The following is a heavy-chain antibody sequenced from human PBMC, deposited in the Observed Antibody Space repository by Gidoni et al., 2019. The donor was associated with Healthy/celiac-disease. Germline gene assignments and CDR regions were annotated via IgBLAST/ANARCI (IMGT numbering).Heavy chain of an antibody. J-gene: IGHJ4*02. CDR1: GFTFSSYE. CDR2: ISSSGSTI. CDR3: ARDPTSYSSGWYGGVNYFDY. D-gene: IGHD6-19*01. V-gene: IGHV3-48*03. Sequence: EVQLVESGGGLVQPGGSLRLSCAASGFTFSSYEMNWVRQAPGKGLEWVSYISSSGSTIYYADSVKGRFTISRDNAKNSLYLQMNSLRAEDTAVYYCARDPTSYSSGWYGGVNYFDYWGQGTLVTVSS.